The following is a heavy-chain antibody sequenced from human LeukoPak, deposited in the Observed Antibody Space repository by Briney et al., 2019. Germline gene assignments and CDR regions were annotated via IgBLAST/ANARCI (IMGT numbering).Heavy chain of an antibody. V-gene: IGHV3-30*04. CDR2: ISYDGSNK. Sequence: GGSLRLSCAASGFTFSSYAMHWVRQAPGKGLEWVAVISYDGSNKYYADSVKGRFTISRDNSKDTVYLQMNSLRAGDTAVYYCAKDSLISIKVVVGYFFDWGQGTLVSVSS. J-gene: IGHJ4*02. D-gene: IGHD3-22*01. CDR1: GFTFSSYA. CDR3: AKDSLISIKVVVGYFFD.